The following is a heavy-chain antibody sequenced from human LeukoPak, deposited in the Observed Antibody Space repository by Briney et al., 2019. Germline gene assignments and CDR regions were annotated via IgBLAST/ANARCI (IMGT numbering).Heavy chain of an antibody. Sequence: SVKVSCTASGGSFRNSAISWIRQAPGQGLEWVGGIIPLFGSSKYSQKFQGRVTISTDESTGTTYMELTSLTSEDTAVYYCARPAYYDTSYYHDHWGQGALITVSS. D-gene: IGHD3-22*01. CDR1: GGSFRNSA. V-gene: IGHV1-69*05. J-gene: IGHJ5*02. CDR2: IIPLFGSS. CDR3: ARPAYYDTSYYHDH.